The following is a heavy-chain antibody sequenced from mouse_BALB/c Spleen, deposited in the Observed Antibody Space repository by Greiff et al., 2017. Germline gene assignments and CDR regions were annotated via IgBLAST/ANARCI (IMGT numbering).Heavy chain of an antibody. CDR2: ISSGSSTI. Sequence: EVQLQESGGGLVQPGGSRKLSCAASGFTFSSFGMHWVRQAPEKGLEWVAYISSGSSTIYYADTVKGRFTISRDNPKNTLFLQMTSLRSEDTAMYYCARSFYGNWYFDVWGAGTTVTVSS. D-gene: IGHD2-10*01. V-gene: IGHV5-17*02. J-gene: IGHJ1*01. CDR3: ARSFYGNWYFDV. CDR1: GFTFSSFG.